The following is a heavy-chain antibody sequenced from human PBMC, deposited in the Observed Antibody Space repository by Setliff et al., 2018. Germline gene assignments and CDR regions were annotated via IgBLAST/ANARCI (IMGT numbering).Heavy chain of an antibody. D-gene: IGHD3-16*01. CDR3: ARVSAMLGGNFDT. J-gene: IGHJ4*01. CDR2: IFNRVTT. CDR1: GDSVTNVHHY. Sequence: TLSLTCSVSGDSVTNVHHYWSWIRQSTGKGLEWLGNIFNRVTTFYNPSFESRLVISAYPSRNQFSLQLASVTAADTAVYFCARVSAMLGGNFDTWGPGSLVTVSS. V-gene: IGHV4-30-4*08.